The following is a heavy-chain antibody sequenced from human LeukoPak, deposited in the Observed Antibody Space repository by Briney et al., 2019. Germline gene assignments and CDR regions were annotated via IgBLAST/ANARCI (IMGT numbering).Heavy chain of an antibody. Sequence: GGSLRLSCAASGFTLSSYGMHWVRQAPGKGLEWVAFIRYDGSNKYYADSVKGRFTISRDNSKNTLYLQMNSLRAEDTVVYYCEIVVVPAAPYNWFDPWGQGTLVTVSS. J-gene: IGHJ5*02. CDR1: GFTLSSYG. D-gene: IGHD2-2*01. CDR3: EIVVVPAAPYNWFDP. V-gene: IGHV3-30*02. CDR2: IRYDGSNK.